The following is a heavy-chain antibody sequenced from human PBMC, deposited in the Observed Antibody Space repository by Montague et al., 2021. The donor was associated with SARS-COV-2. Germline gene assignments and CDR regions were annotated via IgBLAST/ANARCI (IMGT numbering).Heavy chain of an antibody. Sequence: SLSLSFAASGFPFSTYGMTWVRQAPGKGLEWVSSISASAMRTHYPDSVKGRFTISRDNSKNTLYLQMSSLRAEDTAVYFCLNYHGSGSYGDFWGQGTLVTVSP. CDR1: GFPFSTYG. V-gene: IGHV3-23*01. J-gene: IGHJ4*02. CDR2: ISASAMRT. CDR3: LNYHGSGSYGDF. D-gene: IGHD3-10*01.